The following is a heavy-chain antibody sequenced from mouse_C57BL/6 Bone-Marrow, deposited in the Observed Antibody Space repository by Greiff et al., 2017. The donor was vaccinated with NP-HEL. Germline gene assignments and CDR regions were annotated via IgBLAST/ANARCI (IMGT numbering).Heavy chain of an antibody. Sequence: VQLKESGGGLVKPGGSLKLSCAASGFTFSDYGMHWVRQAPEKGLEWVAYISSGSSTIYYADTVKGRFTISRDNAKNTLFLQMTSLRSEDTAMYYCARRRLLRVAMDYWGQGTSVTVSS. J-gene: IGHJ4*01. CDR2: ISSGSSTI. D-gene: IGHD1-1*01. CDR1: GFTFSDYG. CDR3: ARRRLLRVAMDY. V-gene: IGHV5-17*01.